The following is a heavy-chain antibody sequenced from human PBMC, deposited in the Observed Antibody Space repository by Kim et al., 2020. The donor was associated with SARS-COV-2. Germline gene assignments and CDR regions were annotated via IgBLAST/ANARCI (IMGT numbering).Heavy chain of an antibody. CDR3: ARADRMIVVVKGWDWFDP. J-gene: IGHJ5*02. D-gene: IGHD3-22*01. Sequence: FQGRVTITRDTSASTAYMGLSSLRSEDTAVYYCARADRMIVVVKGWDWFDPWGQGTLVTVSS. V-gene: IGHV1-3*01.